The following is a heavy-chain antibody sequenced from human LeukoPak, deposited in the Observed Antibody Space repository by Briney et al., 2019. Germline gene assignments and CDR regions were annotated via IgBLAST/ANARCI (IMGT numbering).Heavy chain of an antibody. J-gene: IGHJ4*02. V-gene: IGHV4-59*01. CDR2: IYYSGST. D-gene: IGHD3-10*01. CDR3: ARRGVRGPIDY. CDR1: GGSISSYY. Sequence: SETLSLTCTVSGGSISSYYWSWIRQPPGKGLEWIGYIYYSGSTNYNPSLKSRVTISVDTSKNQFSLKLSSVTAADTAVYYCARRGVRGPIDYWGQGTLVTVSS.